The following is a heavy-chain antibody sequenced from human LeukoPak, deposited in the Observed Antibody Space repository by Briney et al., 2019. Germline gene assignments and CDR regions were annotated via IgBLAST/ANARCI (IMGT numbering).Heavy chain of an antibody. CDR3: ARGYTGDFDY. Sequence: TETLPLTCAVYGGSFSGYYWSWIRQPPGKGLEWIGEINHSGSTNYNPSLKSRVTISVDTSKNQFSLKLSSVTAADTAVYYCARGYTGDFDYWGQGTLVTVSS. CDR1: GGSFSGYY. J-gene: IGHJ4*02. D-gene: IGHD2-2*02. CDR2: INHSGST. V-gene: IGHV4-34*01.